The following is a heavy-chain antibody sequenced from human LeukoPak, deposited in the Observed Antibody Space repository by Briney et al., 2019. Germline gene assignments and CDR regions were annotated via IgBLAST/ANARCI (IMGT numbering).Heavy chain of an antibody. J-gene: IGHJ4*02. CDR1: GFTFSSYG. CDR3: AHMAAAGSSTTFDY. D-gene: IGHD6-13*01. V-gene: IGHV3-30*02. CDR2: IRYDGSNK. Sequence: GGSLRLSCAASGFTFSSYGMHWVRQAPGKGLEWVAFIRYDGSNKYYADSVKGRFTISRDNSKNTLYLQMNGLRAEDTAVYYCAHMAAAGSSTTFDYWGQGTLVTVSS.